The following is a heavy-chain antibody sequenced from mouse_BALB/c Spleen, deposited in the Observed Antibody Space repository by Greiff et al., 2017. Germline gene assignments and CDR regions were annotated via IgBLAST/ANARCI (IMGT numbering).Heavy chain of an antibody. Sequence: DVMLVESGGGLVQPGGSRKLSCAASGFTFSSFGMHWVRQAPEKGLEWVAYISSGSSTIYYADTVKGRFTISRDNPKNTLFLQMTSLRSEDTAMYYCARRAETYAMDYWGQGTSVTVSS. CDR1: GFTFSSFG. V-gene: IGHV5-17*02. J-gene: IGHJ4*01. CDR3: ARRAETYAMDY. CDR2: ISSGSSTI. D-gene: IGHD3-1*01.